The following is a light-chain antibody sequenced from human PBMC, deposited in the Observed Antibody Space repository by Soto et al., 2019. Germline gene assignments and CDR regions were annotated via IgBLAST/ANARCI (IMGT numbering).Light chain of an antibody. J-gene: IGLJ3*02. V-gene: IGLV2-11*01. CDR2: DVS. Sequence: QSALTQPRSVAGSPGQSVTISCTGTSSDVGGYNYVSWYQQHPGKAPKLVIYDVSQRPSGVPHRFSGSKSGNTASLTTSGLQAEDEGDYYCCSYAGSYTYWVFGGGTKLTVL. CDR3: CSYAGSYTYWV. CDR1: SSDVGGYNY.